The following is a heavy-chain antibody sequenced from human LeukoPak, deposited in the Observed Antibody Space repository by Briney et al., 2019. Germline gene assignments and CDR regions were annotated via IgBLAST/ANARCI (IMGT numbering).Heavy chain of an antibody. J-gene: IGHJ4*02. D-gene: IGHD4-23*01. CDR3: ARQDYGGNSPYFDY. Sequence: PSETLSLTCAVSGGYISNTNWWSWVRQPPGKGLEWIGEIYHSGSTNYNPSLKSRVTISVDKSKNQFSLKLTSVTAADTAVYYCARQDYGGNSPYFDYWGQGTLVTVSS. CDR2: IYHSGST. CDR1: GGYISNTNW. V-gene: IGHV4-4*02.